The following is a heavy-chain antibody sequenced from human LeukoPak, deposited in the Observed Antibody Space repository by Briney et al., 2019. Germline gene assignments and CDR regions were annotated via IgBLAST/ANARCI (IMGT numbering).Heavy chain of an antibody. CDR2: ISSSSSYI. V-gene: IGHV3-21*01. D-gene: IGHD3-22*01. Sequence: GGSLRLSCAASGFTFSSYTMNWVRQAPGKGLEWVSSISSSSSYIYYAESVKGRFTISRDYAKNSLYLQMNSLRVEDTAVYYCAGDHYYDSSRSWIDYWGQGALVTVSS. CDR3: AGDHYYDSSRSWIDY. CDR1: GFTFSSYT. J-gene: IGHJ4*02.